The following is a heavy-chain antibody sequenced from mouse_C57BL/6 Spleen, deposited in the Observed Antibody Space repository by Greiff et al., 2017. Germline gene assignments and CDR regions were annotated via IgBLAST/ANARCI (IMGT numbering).Heavy chain of an antibody. J-gene: IGHJ4*01. CDR2: ISYDGSN. V-gene: IGHV3-6*01. D-gene: IGHD2-3*01. CDR3: AREGDGYYDYAMDY. Sequence: EVQLVESGPGLVKPSQSLSLTCSVTGYSITSGYYWNWIRQFPGNKLEWMGYISYDGSNNYNPSLKNRISITRDTSKNQFFLKLNSVTTEDTATYYCAREGDGYYDYAMDYWGQGTSVTVSS. CDR1: GYSITSGYY.